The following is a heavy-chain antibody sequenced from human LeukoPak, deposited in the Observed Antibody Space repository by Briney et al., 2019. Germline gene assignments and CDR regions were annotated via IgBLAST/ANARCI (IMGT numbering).Heavy chain of an antibody. Sequence: GGSLRLSCAASGFTFSSYAMSWVRQAPGKGLEWVSAISGSGGSTYYADSVKGRFTISRDNSKNTLYLQMNSLRAEDTAVYYCAKIRTPIAARPDGVFDYWGQGTLVTVSS. J-gene: IGHJ4*02. CDR1: GFTFSSYA. D-gene: IGHD6-6*01. CDR2: ISGSGGST. V-gene: IGHV3-23*01. CDR3: AKIRTPIAARPDGVFDY.